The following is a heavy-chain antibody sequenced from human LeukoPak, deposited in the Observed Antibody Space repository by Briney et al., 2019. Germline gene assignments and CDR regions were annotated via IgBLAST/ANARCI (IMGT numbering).Heavy chain of an antibody. J-gene: IGHJ4*02. CDR2: ISTSGSYI. CDR1: GFTFSTYS. V-gene: IGHV3-21*01. D-gene: IGHD2-21*01. Sequence: GGSLRLPCAASGFTFSTYSLNWVRQAPGKGLEWVSSISTSGSYIYYADSVKGRFTISRDYAKNSLYLQMNSLTAEDTAVYYCARPLSRSSQAYCFDYWGQGTLVTVSS. CDR3: ARPLSRSSQAYCFDY.